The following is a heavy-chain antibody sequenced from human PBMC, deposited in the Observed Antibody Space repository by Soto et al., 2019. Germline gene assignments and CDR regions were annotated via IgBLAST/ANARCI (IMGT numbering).Heavy chain of an antibody. D-gene: IGHD3-9*01. CDR2: IYYSGST. CDR1: GGSISSYY. Sequence: PSETLSLTCTVSGGSISSYYWSWIRQPPGKGLEWIGYIYYSGSTNYNPSLKSRVTISVDTSKNQFSLKLSSVTAAGTAVYYCARGYYDILTGYYGDDAFDIWGQGTMVTVSS. J-gene: IGHJ3*02. V-gene: IGHV4-59*01. CDR3: ARGYYDILTGYYGDDAFDI.